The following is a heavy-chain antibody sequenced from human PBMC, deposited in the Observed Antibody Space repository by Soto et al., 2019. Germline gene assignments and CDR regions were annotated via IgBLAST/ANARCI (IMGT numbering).Heavy chain of an antibody. CDR3: ARVLYYGSASYSPYGMDV. CDR2: VSPPFRTS. Sequence: QVQLVQSGAEVKKPGSSVKVYCQTSGVSFNNNGIGWVRQAPGHGLEWMGGVSPPFRTSNYARKFQGRISITADASTGTVNMERSSLTSEDTAQYYCARVLYYGSASYSPYGMDVWGQGTTVTVSS. V-gene: IGHV1-69*01. CDR1: GVSFNNNG. D-gene: IGHD3-10*01. J-gene: IGHJ6*02.